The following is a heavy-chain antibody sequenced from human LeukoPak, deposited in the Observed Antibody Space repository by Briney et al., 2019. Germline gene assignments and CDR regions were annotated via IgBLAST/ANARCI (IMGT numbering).Heavy chain of an antibody. CDR1: GGSISRGLYS. Sequence: PSETLSLACTVSGGSISRGLYSWSWLRQPAGKGPEWIGRILDTGTTNYNPSLRSRVTISVDTSQNQFSLKLSSVSAADTAVYYCARDIRVPPGVDWFDPWGQGTLVTVSS. V-gene: IGHV4-61*10. D-gene: IGHD2-15*01. CDR2: ILDTGTT. J-gene: IGHJ5*02. CDR3: ARDIRVPPGVDWFDP.